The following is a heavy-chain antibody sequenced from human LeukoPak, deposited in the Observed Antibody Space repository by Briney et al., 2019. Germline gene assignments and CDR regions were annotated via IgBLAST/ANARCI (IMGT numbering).Heavy chain of an antibody. J-gene: IGHJ4*02. CDR1: GGSISSYY. Sequence: KPSETLSLTCTVSGGSISSYYWSWIRQPPGKGLEWIGYISYSGSTNYNPSLKRRVTISVDTSKNQFSLQLSSVTAADTAVYYCARHGRKFCSSNSCSHYFDYWGQGTLVAVSS. V-gene: IGHV4-59*08. CDR2: ISYSGST. CDR3: ARHGRKFCSSNSCSHYFDY. D-gene: IGHD2-2*01.